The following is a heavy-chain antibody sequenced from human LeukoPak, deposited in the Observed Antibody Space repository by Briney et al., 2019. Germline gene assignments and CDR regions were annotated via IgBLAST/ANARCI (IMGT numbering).Heavy chain of an antibody. V-gene: IGHV3-21*01. Sequence: GGSLRLSCAASGFTFSTYSMNWVRQAPGRGLEWVSSISSSSKYIYYADSVKGRFTISRDDGKNSLSLQMNSLRAEDTAVYYCARDLDIVVVPASWFYPWGQGTLVTVSS. J-gene: IGHJ5*02. D-gene: IGHD2-2*03. CDR3: ARDLDIVVVPASWFYP. CDR1: GFTFSTYS. CDR2: ISSSSKYI.